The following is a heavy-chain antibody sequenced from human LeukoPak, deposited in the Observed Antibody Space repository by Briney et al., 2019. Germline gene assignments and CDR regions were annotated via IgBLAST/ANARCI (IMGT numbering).Heavy chain of an antibody. J-gene: IGHJ4*02. CDR2: IYYSGST. V-gene: IGHV4-39*07. D-gene: IGHD6-13*01. CDR3: ARDRGSSSSDGFDY. CDR1: GDSISSSSYY. Sequence: SETLSLTCIVSGDSISSSSYYWGWIRQPPGKGLEWIGSIYYSGSTYYNPSLKSRVTISVDTSKNQFSLKLSSVAAADTAVYYCARDRGSSSSDGFDYWGQGTLVTVSS.